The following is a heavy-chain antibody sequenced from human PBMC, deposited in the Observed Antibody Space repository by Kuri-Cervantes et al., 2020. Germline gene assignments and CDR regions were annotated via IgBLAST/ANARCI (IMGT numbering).Heavy chain of an antibody. J-gene: IGHJ4*02. CDR1: GFTFSSYS. CDR3: ARDYGYYFDY. CDR2: ISSSSTI. D-gene: IGHD4-17*01. V-gene: IGHV3-48*02. Sequence: GGSLRLSCAASGFTFSSYSMNWVRQAPGKGLEWVSYISSSSTIYYADSVKGRFTISRDNAKNSLCLQMNSLRDEDTAVYYCARDYGYYFDYWGQGTLVTVSS.